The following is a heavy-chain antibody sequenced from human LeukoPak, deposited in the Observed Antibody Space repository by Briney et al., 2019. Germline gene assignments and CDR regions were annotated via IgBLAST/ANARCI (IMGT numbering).Heavy chain of an antibody. V-gene: IGHV4-34*01. Sequence: SETLSLTCAVYGGSFSGYYWSWIRQPPGKGLEWIGEINHSGSTNYDPSLKSRVTISVDTSKNQFSLKLSSVTAADTAVYYCARDQGGASSSWYAEYYYYGMDVWGQGTTVTVSS. D-gene: IGHD6-13*01. CDR2: INHSGST. CDR1: GGSFSGYY. J-gene: IGHJ6*02. CDR3: ARDQGGASSSWYAEYYYYGMDV.